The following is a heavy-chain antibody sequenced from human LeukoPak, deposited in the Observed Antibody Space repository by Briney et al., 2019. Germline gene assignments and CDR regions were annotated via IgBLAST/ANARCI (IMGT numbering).Heavy chain of an antibody. CDR1: GFTFTSYW. CDR3: ATRRAVAGKYYFDS. Sequence: GESLKFSCQGFGFTFTSYWIGWVRQMPGKGLEWMGIIYPGDSNTRYSPSFQGQVTMSADKSISTAYLQWSSPRASDTAMYYCATRRAVAGKYYFDSWGQGTLVTVSS. CDR2: IYPGDSNT. V-gene: IGHV5-51*01. D-gene: IGHD6-19*01. J-gene: IGHJ4*02.